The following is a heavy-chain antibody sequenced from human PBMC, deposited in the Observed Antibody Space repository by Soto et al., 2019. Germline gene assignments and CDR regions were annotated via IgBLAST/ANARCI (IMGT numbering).Heavy chain of an antibody. CDR2: IYYSGST. CDR3: ARTGNGSGSDIRENNGFDP. J-gene: IGHJ5*02. CDR1: GGSISSSSYY. D-gene: IGHD3-10*01. Sequence: QLQLQESGPGLVKPSETLSLTCTVSGGSISSSSYYWGWIRQPPGKGLEWIGSIYYSGSTYYNPSLKSRVTISVDTAKNQLSLKLSSVTAADTAVYYCARTGNGSGSDIRENNGFDPWCQGTLVTVSS. V-gene: IGHV4-39*01.